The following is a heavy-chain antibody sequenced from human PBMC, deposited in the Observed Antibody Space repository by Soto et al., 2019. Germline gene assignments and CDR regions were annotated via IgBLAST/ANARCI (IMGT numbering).Heavy chain of an antibody. J-gene: IGHJ6*02. D-gene: IGHD3-3*01. V-gene: IGHV1-8*01. CDR2: MNPNIGNT. Sequence: QVQLVQSGSEVKKPGASVKVSCKASGYTFTSYDINWVRQATGQGLEWMGGMNPNIGNTGYAQKFQGRVTMTRNTSVSNGDMELSSMISEDTAVYYFARGGYDFWRGYYGWGAGRYHYGMDVWGQGTTDTVSS. CDR1: GYTFTSYD. CDR3: ARGGYDFWRGYYGWGAGRYHYGMDV.